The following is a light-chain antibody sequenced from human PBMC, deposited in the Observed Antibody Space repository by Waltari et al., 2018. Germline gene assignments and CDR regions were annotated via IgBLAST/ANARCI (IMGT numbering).Light chain of an antibody. J-gene: IGKJ2*01. CDR1: QRISIW. CDR3: QHDNNYPVA. V-gene: IGKV1-5*03. CDR2: KSS. Sequence: DIQMTQSPSTLSASVGDRVSITCRASQRISIWLAWYQQKSGRAPKLLISKSSSLEYGVPSRFSGSGSGTEFTLTITNLQPDDFATYYCQHDNNYPVAFGPGTKLEIK.